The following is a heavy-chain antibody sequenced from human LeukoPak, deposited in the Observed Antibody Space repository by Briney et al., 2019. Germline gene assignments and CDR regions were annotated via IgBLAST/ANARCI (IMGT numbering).Heavy chain of an antibody. CDR2: IYHSRST. V-gene: IGHV4-4*02. CDR1: GGSISSSNW. D-gene: IGHD4-17*01. J-gene: IGHJ3*02. Sequence: PSETLSLTCAVSGGSISSSNWWSWVRQPPGKGLEWIGEIYHSRSTNYNPSLKSRVTISVDKSKNQFSLKLSSVTAADTAVYYCARVIGYGDYVDSDAFDIWGQGTMVTVSS. CDR3: ARVIGYGDYVDSDAFDI.